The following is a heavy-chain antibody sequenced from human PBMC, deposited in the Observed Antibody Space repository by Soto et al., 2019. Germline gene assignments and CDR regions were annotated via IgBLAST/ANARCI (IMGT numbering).Heavy chain of an antibody. CDR3: ARGGVTALTLYYYYGRYG. Sequence: AAVKVSCKSSGYTFTSYGISWVRQAPGQGLEWMGWISAYNGNTNYAQKLQGRVTMTTDTSTSTAYMELRSLRSDDTAVYYCARGGVTALTLYYYYGRYGWGQGTTVTVS. D-gene: IGHD2-21*02. CDR1: GYTFTSYG. V-gene: IGHV1-18*01. J-gene: IGHJ6*02. CDR2: ISAYNGNT.